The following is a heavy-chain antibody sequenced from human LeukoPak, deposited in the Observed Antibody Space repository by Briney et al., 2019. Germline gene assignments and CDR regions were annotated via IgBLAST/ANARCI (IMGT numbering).Heavy chain of an antibody. CDR3: ARISVLEAFDI. D-gene: IGHD1-1*01. Sequence: SETLSLTCAVYIDSFSNYHWNWIRQTPAKGMEWIGEVNESGDTNYNPSLKSRVTISVDTSKNQFSLKLSSVTAADTAVYYCARISVLEAFDIWGQGTMVTVSS. V-gene: IGHV4-34*01. CDR2: VNESGDT. J-gene: IGHJ3*02. CDR1: IDSFSNYH.